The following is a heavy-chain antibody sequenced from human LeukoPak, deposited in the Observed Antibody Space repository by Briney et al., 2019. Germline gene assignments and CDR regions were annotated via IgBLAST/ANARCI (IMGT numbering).Heavy chain of an antibody. V-gene: IGHV3-30*18. J-gene: IGHJ4*02. CDR3: AKNEDDSSGYYYSASLATIDY. CDR2: ISYDGSNK. CDR1: GGSISSSN. D-gene: IGHD3-22*01. Sequence: TLSLTCAVSGGSISSSNWWSWVRQPPGKGLEWVAVISYDGSNKYYADSVKGRFTISRDNSKNTLYLQMNSLRAEDTAVYYCAKNEDDSSGYYYSASLATIDYWGQGTLVTVSS.